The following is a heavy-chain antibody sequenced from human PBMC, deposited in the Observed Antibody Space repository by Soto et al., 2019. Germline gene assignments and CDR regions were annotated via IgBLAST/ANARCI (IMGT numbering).Heavy chain of an antibody. CDR3: ASSRPGRGVVVVVATPPRNYGMDV. Sequence: SETLSLTCAVYGGSFSGYYWSWIRQPPGKGLEWIGEINHSGSTNYNPSLKSRATISVDTSKNQFSLKLSSVTAADTAVYYCASSRPGRGVVVVVATPPRNYGMDVWGQGTTVTVSS. J-gene: IGHJ6*02. V-gene: IGHV4-34*01. D-gene: IGHD2-15*01. CDR1: GGSFSGYY. CDR2: INHSGST.